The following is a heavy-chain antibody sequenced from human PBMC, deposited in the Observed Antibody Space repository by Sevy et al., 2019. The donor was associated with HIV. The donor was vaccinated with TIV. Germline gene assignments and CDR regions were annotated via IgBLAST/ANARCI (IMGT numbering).Heavy chain of an antibody. CDR2: ISNSGNII. Sequence: GGSLRLSCVASGSTFSSYEMNWVRQAPGKGLEWVSYISNSGNIIYYEDSVKGRFTISRDNAKNSLYLQMNSLRAEDTAVYYCAREDGSRQYFQYWGQGTLVTVSS. CDR1: GSTFSSYE. J-gene: IGHJ1*01. D-gene: IGHD6-13*01. V-gene: IGHV3-48*03. CDR3: AREDGSRQYFQY.